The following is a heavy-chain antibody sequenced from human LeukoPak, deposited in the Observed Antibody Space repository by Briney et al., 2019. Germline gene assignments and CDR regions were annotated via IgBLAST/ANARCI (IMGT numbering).Heavy chain of an antibody. D-gene: IGHD2-2*02. CDR2: INTDGSST. V-gene: IGHV3-74*01. Sequence: QSGGSLRLSCAASGFTFSSYWMHWVRQAPGKGLVWVSRINTDGSSTSYADSVKGRFTISRDNSKNTLYLQMNSLRAEDTAVYYCAKDGHCSSASCYRWGYFDYWGQGTLVTVSS. CDR1: GFTFSSYW. J-gene: IGHJ4*02. CDR3: AKDGHCSSASCYRWGYFDY.